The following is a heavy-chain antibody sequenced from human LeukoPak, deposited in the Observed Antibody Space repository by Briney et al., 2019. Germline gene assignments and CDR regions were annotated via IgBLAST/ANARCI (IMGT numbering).Heavy chain of an antibody. Sequence: SETLSLTCSVSGGSISSSTYFWGWIRQPPGKGLEWIASIHYSGSTCSNPSLKSRVTISVDTSKNQFSLKLSSVTAADTAVYYCARRESGYVWGSYRLAGGYFDYWGQGTLVTVSS. V-gene: IGHV4-39*01. J-gene: IGHJ4*02. CDR3: ARRESGYVWGSYRLAGGYFDY. CDR2: IHYSGST. D-gene: IGHD3-16*02. CDR1: GGSISSSTYF.